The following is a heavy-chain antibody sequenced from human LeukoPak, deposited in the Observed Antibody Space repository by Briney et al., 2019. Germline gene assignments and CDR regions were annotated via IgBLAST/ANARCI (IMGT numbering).Heavy chain of an antibody. CDR1: GGSISSSNW. Sequence: SGTLSLTCAVSGGSISSSNWWSWVRQPPGKGLEWIGEIYHSGSTNYNPSLRSRVTISVGTSKNQFSLKLSSVTASDTAVYYCAVVTTTTFDYWGQGTLVTVSS. J-gene: IGHJ4*02. D-gene: IGHD1-26*01. CDR3: AVVTTTTFDY. CDR2: IYHSGST. V-gene: IGHV4-4*02.